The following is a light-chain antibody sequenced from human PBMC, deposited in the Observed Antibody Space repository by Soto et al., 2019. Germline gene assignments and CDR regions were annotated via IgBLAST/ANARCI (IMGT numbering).Light chain of an antibody. CDR2: KAS. V-gene: IGKV1-5*03. CDR1: QSISSW. CDR3: QQYNSYT. J-gene: IGKJ2*01. Sequence: DIQMTQSPSTLSASVGDRVTITCRASQSISSWLAWYQQKPGKAPKLLIYKASSLESGVPSRFSGSGSGTEFTLTSSSLQPDDMATYYGQQYNSYTVGQGTKLEIK.